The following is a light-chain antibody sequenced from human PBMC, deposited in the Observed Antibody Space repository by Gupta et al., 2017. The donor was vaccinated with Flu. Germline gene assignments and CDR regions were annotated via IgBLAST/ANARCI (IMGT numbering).Light chain of an antibody. V-gene: IGKV3-15*01. CDR1: HSIITN. Sequence: EIVLTQSPTILSVSPGVRVTLSCRASHSIITNLAWYQQRPGLPPRLLVYGASTRATGVPARFSGSGSGKEFTLTSSSLQSEDSAIYYCQQYNKWPPLTFGEGAKVEIK. CDR2: GAS. CDR3: QQYNKWPPLT. J-gene: IGKJ4*01.